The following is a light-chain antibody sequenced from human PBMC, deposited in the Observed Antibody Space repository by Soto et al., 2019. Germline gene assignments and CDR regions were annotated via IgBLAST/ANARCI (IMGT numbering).Light chain of an antibody. V-gene: IGKV3-15*01. CDR3: QQYRT. CDR2: GAS. Sequence: EIVMTQSPATLSVSPGERATLSCRASQSVSSNLAWYQQKPGQAPRHLIYGASTRATGIPARFSGSGSGTEFTLTISSLQSEDFAVYYCQQYRTFGQWTKLEIK. J-gene: IGKJ2*01. CDR1: QSVSSN.